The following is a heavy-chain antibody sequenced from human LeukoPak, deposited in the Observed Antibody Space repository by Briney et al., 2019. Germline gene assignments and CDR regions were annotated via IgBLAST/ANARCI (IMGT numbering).Heavy chain of an antibody. CDR2: TSRYGEVT. CDR3: AKTMSSGVLYYYDQGFDY. CDR1: GFTFTNYA. D-gene: IGHD3-22*01. Sequence: GGSLRLSCAASGFTFTNYAMSWVRQTAGKGLEWVSSTSRYGEVTFYADSVKGRFTISRDNSKSTLYLQMNSLRAEDTAVYYCAKTMSSGVLYYYDQGFDYWGQGTLVTVSS. J-gene: IGHJ4*02. V-gene: IGHV3-23*01.